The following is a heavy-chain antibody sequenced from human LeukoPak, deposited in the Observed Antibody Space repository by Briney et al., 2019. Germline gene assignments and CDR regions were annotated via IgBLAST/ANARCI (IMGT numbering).Heavy chain of an antibody. V-gene: IGHV3-30-3*01. CDR3: TVLLGYCSGGSCYSLDY. CDR1: GFTFSSYA. Sequence: GGSLILSCAASGFTFSSYAMHWVRQAPGKGLEWVAVISYDGSNKYYADSVKGRFTICRDNSKNTLYLQMNSLRAEDTAVYYCTVLLGYCSGGSCYSLDYWGQGTLVTVSS. D-gene: IGHD2-15*01. J-gene: IGHJ4*02. CDR2: ISYDGSNK.